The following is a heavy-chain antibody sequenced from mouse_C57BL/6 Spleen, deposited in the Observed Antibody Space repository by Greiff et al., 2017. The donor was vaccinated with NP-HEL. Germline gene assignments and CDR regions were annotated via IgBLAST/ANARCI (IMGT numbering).Heavy chain of an antibody. CDR3: AREHSSGYDYFDY. J-gene: IGHJ2*01. D-gene: IGHD3-2*02. V-gene: IGHV1-4*01. CDR1: GYTFTSYT. CDR2: INPSSGYT. Sequence: VQLQQSGAELARPGASVKMSCKASGYTFTSYTMHWVKQRPGQGLEWIGYINPSSGYTKYNQKFKDKATLTADKYASTAYMQLSSLTSEDSAVYYCAREHSSGYDYFDYWGQGTTLTVSS.